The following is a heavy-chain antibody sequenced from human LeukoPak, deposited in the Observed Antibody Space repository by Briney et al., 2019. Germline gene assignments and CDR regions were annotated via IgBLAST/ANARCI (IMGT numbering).Heavy chain of an antibody. CDR3: AKDVRYCSGGSCPNWYYFDY. CDR2: ISYDGSNK. V-gene: IGHV3-30*18. J-gene: IGHJ4*02. CDR1: GFTFSSYA. D-gene: IGHD2-15*01. Sequence: GGSLRLSCAASGFTFSSYAMSWVRQTPGKGLEWVAVISYDGSNKYYADSVKGRFTISRDNSKNTLYLQMNSLRAEDTAVYYCAKDVRYCSGGSCPNWYYFDYWGQGTLVTVSS.